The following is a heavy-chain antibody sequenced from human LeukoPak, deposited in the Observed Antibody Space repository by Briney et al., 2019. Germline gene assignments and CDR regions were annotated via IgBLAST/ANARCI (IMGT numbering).Heavy chain of an antibody. CDR3: ARRTGSWYLRAFDL. V-gene: IGHV4-59*08. Sequence: SETLSLSCTVAGGSINGHYWTWIRQPPGKGLEWIGYIYYSGGTNYNPSLQSRVTISADTSRNQLSLWLSSVTAADTAMYYCARRTGSWYLRAFDLWGQGTMVTVSS. J-gene: IGHJ3*01. CDR2: IYYSGGT. CDR1: GGSINGHY. D-gene: IGHD6-13*01.